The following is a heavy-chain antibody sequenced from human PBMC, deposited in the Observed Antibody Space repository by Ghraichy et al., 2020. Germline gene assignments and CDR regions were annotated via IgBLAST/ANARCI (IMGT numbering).Heavy chain of an antibody. J-gene: IGHJ5*02. D-gene: IGHD2-2*01. CDR2: IYYSGST. Sequence: TLSLTCTVSGGSISSSSYYWGWIRQPPGKGLEWIGSIYYSGSTYYNPSLKSRVTISVDTSKNQFSLKLSSVTAADTAVYYCARHEGVGSIVVVPAAPPPWFDPWGQGTLVTVSS. V-gene: IGHV4-39*01. CDR1: GGSISSSSYY. CDR3: ARHEGVGSIVVVPAAPPPWFDP.